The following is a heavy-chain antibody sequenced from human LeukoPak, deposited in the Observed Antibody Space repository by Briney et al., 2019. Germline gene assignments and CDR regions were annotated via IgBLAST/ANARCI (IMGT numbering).Heavy chain of an antibody. CDR3: ARVGGDQVGY. CDR1: GFTVSSKY. J-gene: IGHJ4*02. Sequence: GGSLRLSCAASGFTVSSKYMSWVRQAPGKGLEWVSVIYNNGNTHYADSVKGRFIISRDNSKNTLYLQMNSLRVEDTAVYYCARVGGDQVGYWGQGTLVTVSS. CDR2: IYNNGNT. V-gene: IGHV3-53*01. D-gene: IGHD4-17*01.